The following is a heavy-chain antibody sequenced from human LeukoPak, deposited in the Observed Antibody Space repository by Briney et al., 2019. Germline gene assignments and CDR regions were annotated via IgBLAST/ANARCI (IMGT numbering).Heavy chain of an antibody. CDR1: GYTFTSYG. J-gene: IGHJ6*03. Sequence: ASVKVSCKASGYTFTSYGISWVRQMPGKGLEWMGIIYPGDSDTGYSPSFQGQVTISADKSISTAYLQWSSLKASDTAMYYCARGYYYYYMDVWGKGTTVTVSS. V-gene: IGHV5-51*01. CDR3: ARGYYYYYMDV. CDR2: IYPGDSDT.